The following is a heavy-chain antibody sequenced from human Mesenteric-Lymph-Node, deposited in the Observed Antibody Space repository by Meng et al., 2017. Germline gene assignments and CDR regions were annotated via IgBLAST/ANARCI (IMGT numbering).Heavy chain of an antibody. V-gene: IGHV3-11*01. Sequence: GESLKISCAASGFTFSDYYMSWIRQAPGKGLEWVSYISSSGSTIYYADSVKGRFTISRDNAKNSLYLQMNSLRAEDTAVYYCARFFSSSWSYFDYWGQGTLVTVSS. CDR1: GFTFSDYY. CDR3: ARFFSSSWSYFDY. CDR2: ISSSGSTI. J-gene: IGHJ4*02. D-gene: IGHD6-13*01.